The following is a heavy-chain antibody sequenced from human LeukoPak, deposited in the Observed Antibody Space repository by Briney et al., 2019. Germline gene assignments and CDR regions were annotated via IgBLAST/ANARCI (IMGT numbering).Heavy chain of an antibody. CDR2: INPNSGGT. J-gene: IGHJ4*02. V-gene: IGHV1-2*02. Sequence: ASVNVSCKASGYTFTGYYMHWVRQAPGQGLEWMGWINPNSGGTNYAQKFQGRVTMTRDTSISTAYMELSRLRSDDTAVYYCARDQEHSVSGGGWDQGTLVTVSS. CDR1: GYTFTGYY. CDR3: ARDQEHSVSGGG. D-gene: IGHD6-6*01.